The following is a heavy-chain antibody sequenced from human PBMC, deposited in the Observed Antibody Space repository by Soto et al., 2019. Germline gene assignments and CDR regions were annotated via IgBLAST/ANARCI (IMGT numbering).Heavy chain of an antibody. J-gene: IGHJ6*02. D-gene: IGHD3-16*01. V-gene: IGHV4-4*02. Sequence: ASETLSLTCAVSGGSISSSNWWSWVRQPPGKGLEWIGEIYHSGSTNYNPSLKSRVTISVDKSKNQFSLKLSSVTAADTAVYYCARGGLFPWVGMDVWGQGTKVTVSS. CDR2: IYHSGST. CDR3: ARGGLFPWVGMDV. CDR1: GGSISSSNW.